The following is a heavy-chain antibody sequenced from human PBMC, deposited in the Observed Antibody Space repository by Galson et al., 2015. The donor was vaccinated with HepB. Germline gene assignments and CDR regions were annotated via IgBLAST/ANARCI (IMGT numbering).Heavy chain of an antibody. D-gene: IGHD2-2*01. CDR3: ARMYCSSTGCYYSYYYYMDA. CDR2: ISANNGNT. J-gene: IGHJ6*03. V-gene: IGHV1-18*01. Sequence: SVKVSCKASGYTFTTYGISWVRQAPGQGLEWVGWISANNGNTYYAQKLQGRVTLTTDTSTSTAYMELRSLRSDDTAVYYCARMYCSSTGCYYSYYYYMDAWGKGTTVTVSS. CDR1: GYTFTTYG.